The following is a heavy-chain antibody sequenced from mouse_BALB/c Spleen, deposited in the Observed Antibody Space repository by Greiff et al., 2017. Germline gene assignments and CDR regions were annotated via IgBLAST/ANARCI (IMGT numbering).Heavy chain of an antibody. J-gene: IGHJ3*01. CDR3: TRGDYRYDGAWFAY. CDR1: GYTFTSYW. D-gene: IGHD2-14*01. CDR2: IYPGSGST. Sequence: LQQPGSKLVRPGASVKLSCKASGYTFTSYWMHWVKQRHGQGLEWIGNIYPGSGSTNYDEKFKSKGTLTVDTSSSTAYMHLSSLTSEDSAVYYCTRGDYRYDGAWFAYWGQGTLVTVSA. V-gene: IGHV1S22*01.